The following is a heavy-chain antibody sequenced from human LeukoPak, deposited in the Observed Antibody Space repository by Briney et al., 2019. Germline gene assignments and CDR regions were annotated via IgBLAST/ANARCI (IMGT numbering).Heavy chain of an antibody. CDR1: GFTFSGSA. Sequence: GGSLRLSCAASGFTFSGSAMHWVRRASGKGLEWVGRIRSKANSYATAYAASVKGRFTISRDDSKNTAYLQMNSLKTEDTAVYYCTRHREYYDILTGYYMGNDYWGQGTLVTVSS. J-gene: IGHJ4*02. CDR2: IRSKANSYAT. CDR3: TRHREYYDILTGYYMGNDY. V-gene: IGHV3-73*01. D-gene: IGHD3-9*01.